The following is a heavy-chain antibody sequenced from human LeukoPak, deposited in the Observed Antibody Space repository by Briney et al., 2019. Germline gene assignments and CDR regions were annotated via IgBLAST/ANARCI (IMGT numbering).Heavy chain of an antibody. V-gene: IGHV1-8*01. CDR3: ARGAPQHGQVVVTYYYGSGSPLSYYYYMDV. J-gene: IGHJ6*03. CDR1: GKTSTGYD. D-gene: IGHD3-10*01. CDR2: MTPNSGKT. Sequence: ASVKVSCKASGKTSTGYDINWGRKATGKGLEWMEWMTPNSGKTGFAKKFKGRVTMTRNTSISTAYMELSSLRSEDTAVYYCARGAPQHGQVVVTYYYGSGSPLSYYYYMDVWGKGTTVTISS.